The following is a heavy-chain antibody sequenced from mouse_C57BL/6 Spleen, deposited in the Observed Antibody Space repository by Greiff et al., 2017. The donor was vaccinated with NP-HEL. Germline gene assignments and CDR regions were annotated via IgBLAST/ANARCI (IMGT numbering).Heavy chain of an antibody. CDR2: IWSGGST. V-gene: IGHV2-2*01. D-gene: IGHD4-1*01. CDR1: GFSLTSYG. Sequence: VKVVESGPGLVQPSQSLSITCTVSGFSLTSYGVHWVRQSPGKGLEWLGVIWSGGSTDYNAAFISRLSISKDNSKSQVFFKMNSLQADDTAIYYCASSLTGVFAYWGQGTLVTVSA. CDR3: ASSLTGVFAY. J-gene: IGHJ3*01.